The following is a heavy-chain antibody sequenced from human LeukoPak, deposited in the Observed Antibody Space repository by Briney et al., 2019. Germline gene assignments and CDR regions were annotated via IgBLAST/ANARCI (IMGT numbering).Heavy chain of an antibody. J-gene: IGHJ4*02. CDR2: ISSSSSYI. D-gene: IGHD5-18*01. CDR1: GFTFSNHG. Sequence: GGSLRLSCAASGFTFSNHGMNWVRQAPGKGLEWVSSISSSSSYIYYADSVKGRFTISRDNAKNSLYLQMNSLRAEDTAVYYCARDRDTAYDYWGQGTLVTVSS. V-gene: IGHV3-21*01. CDR3: ARDRDTAYDY.